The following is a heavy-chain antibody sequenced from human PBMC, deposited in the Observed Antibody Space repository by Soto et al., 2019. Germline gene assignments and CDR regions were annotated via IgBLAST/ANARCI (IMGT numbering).Heavy chain of an antibody. D-gene: IGHD3-22*01. CDR1: GGSFSDYQ. Sequence: QVQLQQWGAGLLKPSETLSLTCAVYGGSFSDYQWTWIRQPPGKGLEWIGEINHSGSTNYNPSLESRIIFSGDTSKNQFSLRLSSVTAADTAVYYCARVAYYDSSGSYYPYWGQGTLVTVSS. CDR3: ARVAYYDSSGSYYPY. J-gene: IGHJ4*02. V-gene: IGHV4-34*01. CDR2: INHSGST.